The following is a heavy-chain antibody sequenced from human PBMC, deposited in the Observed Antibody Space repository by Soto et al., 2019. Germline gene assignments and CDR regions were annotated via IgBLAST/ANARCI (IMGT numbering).Heavy chain of an antibody. CDR1: GFTFSSYS. J-gene: IGHJ4*02. V-gene: IGHV3-48*02. Sequence: EVQLVESGGGLVQPGGSLRLSRAASGFTFSSYSMNWVRQAPGKGLEWVSYISSRRSTIYYADSVKGRFTISRDNAKNSLYLQMSSLRDEDTAVYYCARGSFGRTIFDSWGKGTLVTVSS. D-gene: IGHD5-18*01. CDR3: ARGSFGRTIFDS. CDR2: ISSRRSTI.